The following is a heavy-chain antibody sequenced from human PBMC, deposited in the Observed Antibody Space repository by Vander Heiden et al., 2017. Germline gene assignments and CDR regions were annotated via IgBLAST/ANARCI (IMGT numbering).Heavy chain of an antibody. CDR1: GFPFSSYW. D-gene: IGHD4-17*01. V-gene: IGHV3-74*01. J-gene: IGHJ4*02. CDR3: ARHRLDYGDYYVDY. Sequence: EVQLVESGGGLVQPGGSLRLYCAASGFPFSSYWMHWVRQAPGKGLVWVSRINSDGSSTSYADSVKSRFTISRDNAKNTLYLQMNSLRAEDTAVYYCARHRLDYGDYYVDYWGQGTLVTVSS. CDR2: INSDGSST.